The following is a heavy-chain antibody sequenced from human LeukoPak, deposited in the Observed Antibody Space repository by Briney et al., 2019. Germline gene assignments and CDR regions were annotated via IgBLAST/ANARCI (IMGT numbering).Heavy chain of an antibody. J-gene: IGHJ4*02. CDR1: GFTFTSYN. CDR2: ITDTSDTM. CDR3: ARANNYYGSGSYPPN. V-gene: IGHV3-48*01. D-gene: IGHD3-10*01. Sequence: GRSQRLSCAASGFTFTSYNMHWVRQAPGKGLEWLSYITDTSDTMYYADSVKGRFTISRDNSKNTLYLQMNSLRAEDTAVYYCARANNYYGSGSYPPNWGQGTLVTVSS.